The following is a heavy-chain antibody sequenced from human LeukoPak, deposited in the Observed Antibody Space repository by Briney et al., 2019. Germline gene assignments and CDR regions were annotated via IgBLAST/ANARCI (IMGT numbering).Heavy chain of an antibody. Sequence: PGGSLRLSCAASGFTFSSYDMHWVRQATGKGLEWVSAIGTAGDTYYPGSVKGRFTISRENAKNSLYLQMNSLRAGDTAVYYCARGEGIAAAGTGFDPWGQGTLVTVSS. V-gene: IGHV3-13*01. J-gene: IGHJ5*02. CDR3: ARGEGIAAAGTGFDP. CDR2: IGTAGDT. CDR1: GFTFSSYD. D-gene: IGHD6-13*01.